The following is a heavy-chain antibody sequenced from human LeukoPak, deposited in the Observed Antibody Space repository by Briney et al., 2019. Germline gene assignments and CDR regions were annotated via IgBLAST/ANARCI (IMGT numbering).Heavy chain of an antibody. J-gene: IGHJ4*02. CDR3: AKDFYYGSGSPTDY. D-gene: IGHD3-10*01. V-gene: IGHV3-74*01. Sequence: GGSLRLSCAASGFTFSSYWMHWVRHAPGKGLVWVSRINSDGSSTSYADSVKGRFTISRDNSKNTLYLQMNSLRAEDTAVYYCAKDFYYGSGSPTDYWGQGTLVTVSS. CDR2: INSDGSST. CDR1: GFTFSSYW.